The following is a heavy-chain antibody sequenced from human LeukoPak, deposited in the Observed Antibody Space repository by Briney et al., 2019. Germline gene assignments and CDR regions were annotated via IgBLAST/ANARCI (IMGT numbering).Heavy chain of an antibody. V-gene: IGHV1-2*02. CDR2: INPNSGGT. Sequence: GASVKVSCKASGYTFTGYYMHWVRQAPGQGLEWMGWINPNSGGTNYAQKFQGRVTMTRDTSISTAYMELSRLRSDDTAVYYCARDNAYNWNPENWFDPWGQRTLVTVSS. CDR1: GYTFTGYY. CDR3: ARDNAYNWNPENWFDP. J-gene: IGHJ5*02. D-gene: IGHD1-20*01.